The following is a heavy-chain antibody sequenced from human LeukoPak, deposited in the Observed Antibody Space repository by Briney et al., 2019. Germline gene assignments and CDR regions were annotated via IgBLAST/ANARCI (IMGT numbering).Heavy chain of an antibody. CDR1: GFTFSSYG. D-gene: IGHD5-24*01. V-gene: IGHV3-48*01. CDR3: ARDRERWLQSPNDAFDI. Sequence: GGSLRLSCAASGFTFSSYGMNWVRQAPGKGLEWVSYISSSSSTIYYADSVKGRFTISRDNAKNSLYLQMNSLRAEDTAVYYCARDRERWLQSPNDAFDIWGQGTMVTVSS. J-gene: IGHJ3*02. CDR2: ISSSSSTI.